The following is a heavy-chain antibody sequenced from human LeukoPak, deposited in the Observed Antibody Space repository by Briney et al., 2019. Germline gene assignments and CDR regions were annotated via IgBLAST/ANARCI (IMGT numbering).Heavy chain of an antibody. J-gene: IGHJ5*02. CDR3: ARYLITIFGVVYWYNWFDP. CDR1: GYSISSGYY. D-gene: IGHD3-3*01. CDR2: IYHSGST. V-gene: IGHV4-38-2*02. Sequence: PSETLSLTCTVSGYSISSGYYWGRIRQPPGKGLEWIGSIYHSGSTYYNPSLKSRVTISVDTSKNQFSLKLSSVTAADTAVYYCARYLITIFGVVYWYNWFDPWGQGTLVTVSS.